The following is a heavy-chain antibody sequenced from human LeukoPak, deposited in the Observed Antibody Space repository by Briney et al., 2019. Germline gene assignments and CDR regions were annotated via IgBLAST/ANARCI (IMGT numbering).Heavy chain of an antibody. CDR3: TGQEYSSSPGDY. Sequence: GGSLKLSCAASGFTFSGSAMHWVRQAPGKGVEWVGRIRIKANNYATAYAASVKGRSTISRDDSRNTAYLQMNSLKTEDTAVYYCTGQEYSSSPGDYWGQGTLVTVSS. CDR1: GFTFSGSA. CDR2: IRIKANNYAT. J-gene: IGHJ4*02. D-gene: IGHD6-6*01. V-gene: IGHV3-73*01.